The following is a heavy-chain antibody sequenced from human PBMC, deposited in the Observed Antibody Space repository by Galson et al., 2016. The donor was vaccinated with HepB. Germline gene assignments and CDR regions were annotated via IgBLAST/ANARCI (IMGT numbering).Heavy chain of an antibody. CDR2: IRADNGDT. D-gene: IGHD6-19*01. V-gene: IGHV1-18*04. CDR1: GYTFTSYA. J-gene: IGHJ4*02. CDR3: ARDQGWSLT. Sequence: SVKVSCKASGYTFTSYAISWVRQAPGQGLEWMGWIRADNGDTNYAQKFQGGVTMTTDTSTNTAYMELRSLRSDDTAVYYCARDQGWSLTWGQGTLVTVSS.